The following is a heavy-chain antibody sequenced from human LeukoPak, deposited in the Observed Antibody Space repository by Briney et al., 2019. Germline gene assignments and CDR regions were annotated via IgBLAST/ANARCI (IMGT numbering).Heavy chain of an antibody. CDR3: ARAPYGVYSGDFYSYCMDV. CDR2: TVPL. CDR1: GGTFSGYA. D-gene: IGHD4/OR15-4a*01. J-gene: IGHJ6*03. Sequence: SVTVSCKASGGTFSGYAVIWVRQAPGQGLEWMGGTVPLKYAQKFQGRVTFTTDESSSTAFMELSRLTSEDTAVYFCARAPYGVYSGDFYSYCMDVWGKGTTVIVSS. V-gene: IGHV1-69*05.